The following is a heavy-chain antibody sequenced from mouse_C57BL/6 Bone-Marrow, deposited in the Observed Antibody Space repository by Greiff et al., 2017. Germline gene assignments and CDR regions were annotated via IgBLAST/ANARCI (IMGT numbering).Heavy chain of an antibody. CDR1: GFTFSSYA. Sequence: EVQLVESGGGLVKPGGSLKLSCAASGFTFSSYAMSWVRQTPEKRLEGVATISDGGSYTYYPDNVKGRFTISRDNAKNNLYLQMSHLKSEDTAMYYCARNWDLDYWGQGTTLTVSS. J-gene: IGHJ2*01. V-gene: IGHV5-4*01. CDR2: ISDGGSYT. CDR3: ARNWDLDY. D-gene: IGHD4-1*01.